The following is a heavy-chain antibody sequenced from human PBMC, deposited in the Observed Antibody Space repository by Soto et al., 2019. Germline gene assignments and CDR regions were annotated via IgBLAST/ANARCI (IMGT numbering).Heavy chain of an antibody. V-gene: IGHV4-59*08. D-gene: IGHD3-10*01. CDR2: IYYSGST. Sequence: SETPSLTCTFSGGSISSYYWSWIRQPPGKGLEWIGYIYYSGSTNYNPSLKSRVTISVDTSKNQFSLKLSSVTAADTAVYYCARLVSMVRGVTYYFDYWGQGTLVTVSS. J-gene: IGHJ4*02. CDR3: ARLVSMVRGVTYYFDY. CDR1: GGSISSYY.